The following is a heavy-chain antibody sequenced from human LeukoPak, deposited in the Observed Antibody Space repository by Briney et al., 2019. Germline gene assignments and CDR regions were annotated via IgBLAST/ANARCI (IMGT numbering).Heavy chain of an antibody. D-gene: IGHD5-18*01. Sequence: GGSLRLSCAASGFTFSSYAMSWVRQAPGKGLEWVSAISGSGGSTYYADSVKGRFTISRDNSKNTLYLQMNSLRAEDTAVYYCAKDTAMEEYYYYYYGLDVWGQGTTVTVSS. V-gene: IGHV3-23*01. CDR2: ISGSGGST. CDR3: AKDTAMEEYYYYYYGLDV. J-gene: IGHJ6*02. CDR1: GFTFSSYA.